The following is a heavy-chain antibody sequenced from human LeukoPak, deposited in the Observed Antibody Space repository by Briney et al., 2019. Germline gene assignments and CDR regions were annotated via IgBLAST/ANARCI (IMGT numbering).Heavy chain of an antibody. J-gene: IGHJ4*02. Sequence: GGSLRLSCAASGFTFSSYAMSWVRQAPVKGLEWVSAISGSGGSTKYADSVKGRFTISRDNSKNTLYLQMNSLRADDTAVYYCAKVISGSYYYWGQGTLVTVSS. V-gene: IGHV3-23*01. CDR2: ISGSGGST. CDR1: GFTFSSYA. D-gene: IGHD1-26*01. CDR3: AKVISGSYYY.